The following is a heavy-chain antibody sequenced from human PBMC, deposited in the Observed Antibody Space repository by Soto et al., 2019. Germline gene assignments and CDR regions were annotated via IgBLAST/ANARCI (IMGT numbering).Heavy chain of an antibody. Sequence: GGSLRLSCAASGFTFSSYAMHWVRQAPGNGLEYVSAISSNGGSTYYADSVKGRFTISRDNSKNTLYLQMGSLRAEDMAVYYCARAYCGGDCYSWGAFDIWGQGTMVTVSS. V-gene: IGHV3-64*02. J-gene: IGHJ3*02. CDR1: GFTFSSYA. CDR3: ARAYCGGDCYSWGAFDI. D-gene: IGHD2-21*01. CDR2: ISSNGGST.